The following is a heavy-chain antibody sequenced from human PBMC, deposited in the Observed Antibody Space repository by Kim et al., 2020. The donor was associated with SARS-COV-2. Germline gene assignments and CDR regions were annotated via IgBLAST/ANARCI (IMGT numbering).Heavy chain of an antibody. J-gene: IGHJ4*02. V-gene: IGHV3-23*01. D-gene: IGHD2-15*01. CDR3: AKDFPLTQRGIYYFDY. CDR2: ISGSGGST. Sequence: GGSLRLSCAASGFTFSSYAMSWVRQAPGKGLEWVSAISGSGGSTYYADSVKGRFTISRDNSKNTLYLQMNSLRAEDTAVYYCAKDFPLTQRGIYYFDYWGQGTLVTVSS. CDR1: GFTFSSYA.